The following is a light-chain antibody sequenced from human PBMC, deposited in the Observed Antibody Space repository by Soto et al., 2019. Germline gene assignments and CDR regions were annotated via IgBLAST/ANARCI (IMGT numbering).Light chain of an antibody. CDR3: CSYAGSSTFEL. CDR1: SSDVGSYNL. Sequence: QSALTQPASVSGSPGQSITISCTGTSSDVGSYNLVSWYQQHPGKAPKLMIYEVSKRPSGVSNRFSGSKSGNTASLTISGLQAEDEADYHCCSYAGSSTFELFGGGTKLTVL. CDR2: EVS. J-gene: IGLJ3*02. V-gene: IGLV2-23*02.